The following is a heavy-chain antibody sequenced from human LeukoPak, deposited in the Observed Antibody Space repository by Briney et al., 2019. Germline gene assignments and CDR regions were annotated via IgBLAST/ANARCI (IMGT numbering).Heavy chain of an antibody. CDR3: ARGGSMGSGSYYNRADFDY. J-gene: IGHJ4*02. D-gene: IGHD3-10*01. Sequence: SETLSLTCAVSGGSISSGGYSWSWIRQPPGMGLEWIGYIYHSGSTYYNPSLKSRVTISVDRSKNQFSLKLSSVTAADTAVYYCARGGSMGSGSYYNRADFDYWGQGTLVTVSS. CDR1: GGSISSGGYS. CDR2: IYHSGST. V-gene: IGHV4-30-2*01.